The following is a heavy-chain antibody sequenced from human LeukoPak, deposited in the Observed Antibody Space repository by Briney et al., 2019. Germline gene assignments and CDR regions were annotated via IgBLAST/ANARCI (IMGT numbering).Heavy chain of an antibody. D-gene: IGHD1-14*01. Sequence: GESLKISCKGSGFSFTSYWIGWVRQMPGKGLEWMGTIYPDDSDTRYSPSFQGQVTISADKSISTAYLQWSSLRASDTAMYFCARHTTGAARVIDYWGLGTLVTVSS. CDR3: ARHTTGAARVIDY. V-gene: IGHV5-51*01. CDR1: GFSFTSYW. CDR2: IYPDDSDT. J-gene: IGHJ4*02.